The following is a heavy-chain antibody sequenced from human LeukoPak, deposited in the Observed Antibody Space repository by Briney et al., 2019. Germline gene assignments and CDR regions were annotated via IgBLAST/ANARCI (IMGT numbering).Heavy chain of an antibody. J-gene: IGHJ5*02. Sequence: GGSLRLSCAASGFTFSDYYMSWIRQAPGKGLEWVSYISSSGSTIYYADSVKGRFTISRDNAKNSLYLQMNSLRAEDTAVYYCARDASGYLLNWSDPWGQGTLVTVSS. CDR3: ARDASGYLLNWSDP. CDR2: ISSSGSTI. V-gene: IGHV3-11*01. D-gene: IGHD3-9*01. CDR1: GFTFSDYY.